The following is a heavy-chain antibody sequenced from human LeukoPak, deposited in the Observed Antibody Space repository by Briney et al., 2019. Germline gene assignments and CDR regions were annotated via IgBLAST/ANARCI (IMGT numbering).Heavy chain of an antibody. CDR2: INAGNGNT. D-gene: IGHD5-12*01. V-gene: IGHV1-3*01. J-gene: IGHJ3*02. Sequence: GASVNVSCKASGYTFTSYAMHWVRQAPGQRLEWMGWINAGNGNTKYSQKFQGRVTITRDTSASTAYMELSSLRSEDTAVYYCARDRKFGSGHDLDAFDIWGQGTMVTVSS. CDR3: ARDRKFGSGHDLDAFDI. CDR1: GYTFTSYA.